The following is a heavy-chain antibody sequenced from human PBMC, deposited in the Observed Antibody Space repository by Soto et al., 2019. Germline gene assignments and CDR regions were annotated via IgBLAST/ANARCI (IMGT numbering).Heavy chain of an antibody. CDR2: IKGDESKK. Sequence: GGSLRLSCAASGFTFSTYWMSWVRQAPGKGLEWVANIKGDESKKYYVDSVKGRFAISRDNAKNSLYLQMDSLRAEDTAVYYCARQLGYCSGTSCSNWFGPWGQGTLVTVSS. J-gene: IGHJ5*02. CDR1: GFTFSTYW. D-gene: IGHD2-2*01. V-gene: IGHV3-7*01. CDR3: ARQLGYCSGTSCSNWFGP.